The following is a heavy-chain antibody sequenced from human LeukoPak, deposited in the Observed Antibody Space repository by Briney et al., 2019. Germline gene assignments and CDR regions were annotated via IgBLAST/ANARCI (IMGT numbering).Heavy chain of an antibody. Sequence: GSLRLSCAASGFTFTNAWMNWVRQAPGKGLEWIGSIYHSGSTYYNPSLKSRVTISVDTSKNQFSLKLSSVTAADTAGYYCARTTSPSWFDPWGQGTLVTVSS. D-gene: IGHD1-1*01. CDR3: ARTTSPSWFDP. CDR2: IYHSGST. V-gene: IGHV4-38-2*01. CDR1: GFTFTNAW. J-gene: IGHJ5*02.